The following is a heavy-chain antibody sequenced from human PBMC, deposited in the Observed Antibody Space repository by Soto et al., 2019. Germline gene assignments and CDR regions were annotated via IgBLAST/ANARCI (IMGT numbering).Heavy chain of an antibody. J-gene: IGHJ6*02. CDR3: VQSRCGGDCLEIYSSHAYNGLDV. CDR1: GLSLRTTGVG. Sequence: QVTLKESGPTLAKPTQTLTLTCTASGLSLRTTGVGVGWVRQPPGKALEWLALLYWDDDQRYSPSLRSRLTIAKDISEKQVVLTMTNMDTVDTATYYCVQSRCGGDCLEIYSSHAYNGLDVWGQGPTVPVSS. D-gene: IGHD2-21*02. CDR2: LYWDDDQ. V-gene: IGHV2-5*02.